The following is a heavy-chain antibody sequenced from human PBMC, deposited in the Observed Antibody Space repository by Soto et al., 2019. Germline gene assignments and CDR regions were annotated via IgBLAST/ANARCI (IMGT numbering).Heavy chain of an antibody. CDR1: GFTFSNYA. V-gene: IGHV3-23*01. CDR2: LSAGGDNT. CDR3: AKASDGGYDFHFDY. J-gene: IGHJ4*02. Sequence: PVGSLRLSCSASGFTFSNYAMSWVRQAPGKGLEWVSALSAGGDNTYYADSVRGRFTISRDNSKNTLYLQMNSLRAEDTAVYYCAKASDGGYDFHFDYWGQGALVTVSS. D-gene: IGHD5-12*01.